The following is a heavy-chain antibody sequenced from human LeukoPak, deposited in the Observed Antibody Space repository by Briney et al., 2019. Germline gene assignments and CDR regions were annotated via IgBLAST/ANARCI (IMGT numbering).Heavy chain of an antibody. Sequence: GGSLRLSCAASGFTFSSYEMNWVRQAPGKGLEWVSYISSSGSTIYYADSMKGRFTISRDNAKNSLYLQMDSLRAEDTAVYYCAIEGITMRILEYCGQGTLVTVSS. V-gene: IGHV3-48*03. D-gene: IGHD3-10*01. J-gene: IGHJ4*02. CDR2: ISSSGSTI. CDR1: GFTFSSYE. CDR3: AIEGITMRILEY.